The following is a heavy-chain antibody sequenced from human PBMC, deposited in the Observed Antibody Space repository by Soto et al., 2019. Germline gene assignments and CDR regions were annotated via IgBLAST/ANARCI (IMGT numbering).Heavy chain of an antibody. D-gene: IGHD2-15*01. CDR1: GGSISSGDYY. CDR2: IYYSGST. J-gene: IGHJ5*02. V-gene: IGHV4-30-4*01. CDR3: ARGGMTTHCSGGSCYSRCGWFDP. Sequence: SETLSLTCTVSGGSISSGDYYWSWIRQPPGKGLEWIGYIYYSGSTYYNPSLKSRVTISVDTSKNQFSLKLSSVTAADTAVYYCARGGMTTHCSGGSCYSRCGWFDPWGQGTLVTVSS.